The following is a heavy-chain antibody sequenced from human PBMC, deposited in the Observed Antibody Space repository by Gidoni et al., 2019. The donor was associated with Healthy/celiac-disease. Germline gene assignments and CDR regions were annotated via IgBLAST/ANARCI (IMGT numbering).Heavy chain of an antibody. D-gene: IGHD3-22*01. V-gene: IGHV3-23*01. J-gene: IGHJ4*02. CDR3: AKQDLLVVTTPFDY. CDR1: GFPFRSYA. Sequence: EVQLLESGGGLVQPGGSLRLSCAASGFPFRSYAMRWVRQAPGKGLEWVSAISGSGGSTYYADAVKGRFTISRDNSKNTLYLQMNSLRAEDTAVYYCAKQDLLVVTTPFDYWGQGTLVTVSS. CDR2: ISGSGGST.